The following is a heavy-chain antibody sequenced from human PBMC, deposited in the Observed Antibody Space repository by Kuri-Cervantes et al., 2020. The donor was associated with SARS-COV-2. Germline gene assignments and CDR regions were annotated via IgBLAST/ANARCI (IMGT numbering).Heavy chain of an antibody. CDR3: ARVPLPEIGFDY. J-gene: IGHJ4*02. CDR1: GFTFSSYA. D-gene: IGHD1-1*01. V-gene: IGHV3-21*01. Sequence: GGSLRLSCAASGFTFSSYAMSWVRQAPGKGLEWVSSISSSSSYIYYADSVKGRFTISRDNAKNSLYLQMNSLRAEDTAVYYCARVPLPEIGFDYWGQGTRGTVSS. CDR2: ISSSSSYI.